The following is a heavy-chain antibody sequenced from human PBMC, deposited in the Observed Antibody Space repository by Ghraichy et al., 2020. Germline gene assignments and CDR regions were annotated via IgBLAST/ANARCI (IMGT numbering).Heavy chain of an antibody. CDR3: ARRQASWCSSTSCRYYFDY. V-gene: IGHV4-4*02. D-gene: IGHD2-2*01. CDR2: IYHSGST. Sequence: SETLSLTCAVSGGSISSSNWWSWVRQPPGKGLEWIGEIYHSGSTNYNPSLKSRVTISVDKSKNQFSLKLSSVTAADTAVYYCARRQASWCSSTSCRYYFDYWGQGTLVTVSS. CDR1: GGSISSSNW. J-gene: IGHJ4*02.